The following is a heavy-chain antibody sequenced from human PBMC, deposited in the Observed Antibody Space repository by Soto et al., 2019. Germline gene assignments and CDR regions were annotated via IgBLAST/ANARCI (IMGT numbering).Heavy chain of an antibody. CDR3: AKVIDCSGGSCYSGYYYYYYGMDV. Sequence: PGGSLRLSCNASGFSFGTYLMTWVRQAPGKGLEWVSSISGNGFDTYYADSVKGRFTISRDNSKNRLFLQMNSLRAEDTAVYYCAKVIDCSGGSCYSGYYYYYYGMDVWGQGTTVTVSS. CDR2: ISGNGFDT. D-gene: IGHD2-15*01. CDR1: GFSFGTYL. J-gene: IGHJ6*02. V-gene: IGHV3-23*01.